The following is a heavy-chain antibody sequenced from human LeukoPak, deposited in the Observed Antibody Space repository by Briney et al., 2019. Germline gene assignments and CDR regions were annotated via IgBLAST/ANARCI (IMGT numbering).Heavy chain of an antibody. D-gene: IGHD3-3*01. CDR1: GGSFSGYY. CDR3: ARSPPLYDFWSGYNHYYMDV. Sequence: SETLSLTCAVYGGSFSGYYWSWIRQPPGKGVEWIGEINHSGSTNYNPSLKSRGTISVDTSKNQFSLKLSSVTAADTTVYYCARSPPLYDFWSGYNHYYMDVWGKGTTVTVSS. CDR2: INHSGST. V-gene: IGHV4-34*01. J-gene: IGHJ6*03.